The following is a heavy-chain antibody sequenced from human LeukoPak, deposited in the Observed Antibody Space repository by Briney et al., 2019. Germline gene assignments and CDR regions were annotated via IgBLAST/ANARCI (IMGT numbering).Heavy chain of an antibody. CDR2: ISSSSSYI. CDR3: ARDVRLVVVPAAMLLGTGRGPLDY. V-gene: IGHV3-21*01. J-gene: IGHJ4*02. D-gene: IGHD2-2*01. CDR1: GFTFSSYS. Sequence: GGSLRLSCAASGFTFSSYSMNWVRQAPGKGLEWVSSISSSSSYIYYADSVKGRFTISRDNAKNSLYLQMNSLRAEDTAVYYCARDVRLVVVPAAMLLGTGRGPLDYWGQGTLVTVPS.